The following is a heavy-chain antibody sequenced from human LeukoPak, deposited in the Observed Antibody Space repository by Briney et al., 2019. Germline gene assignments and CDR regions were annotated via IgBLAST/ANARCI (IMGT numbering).Heavy chain of an antibody. V-gene: IGHV5-51*01. CDR3: ARLRDNWEDY. CDR2: IFPGDSDT. D-gene: IGHD1-20*01. CDR1: GYTFTSYW. J-gene: IGHJ4*02. Sequence: GESLKISCKGSGYTFTSYWIVWVRQMPGKGPEWMGMIFPGDSDTKYGPSFEGQITISADKSISSAYLQWSSLKASDTAIYYCARLRDNWEDYWGQGTLVTVSS.